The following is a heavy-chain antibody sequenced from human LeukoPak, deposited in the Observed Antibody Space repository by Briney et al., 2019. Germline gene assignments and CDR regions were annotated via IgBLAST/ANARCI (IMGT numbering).Heavy chain of an antibody. CDR1: GGSISSSSYY. Sequence: PSETLSLTCTVSGGSISSSSYYWGWVRQPPGTGLEWVGSIYYSGSTYYNPSLKSRVTISVDTSKNQFSLKLSSVTAADTAVYYCARGREVVVIITHYYFGYWGQGTLVTVSS. D-gene: IGHD3-22*01. CDR3: ARGREVVVIITHYYFGY. CDR2: IYYSGST. V-gene: IGHV4-39*07. J-gene: IGHJ4*02.